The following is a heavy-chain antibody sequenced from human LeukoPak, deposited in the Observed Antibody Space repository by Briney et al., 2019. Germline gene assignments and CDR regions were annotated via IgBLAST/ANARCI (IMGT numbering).Heavy chain of an antibody. V-gene: IGHV4-39*01. D-gene: IGHD5-18*01. J-gene: IGHJ4*02. CDR3: ARSRFSLGYGDH. CDR2: IYYSGST. CDR1: GGSISSSSYY. Sequence: SETLSLTCTVSGGSISSSSYYWGWIRQPPGKGLEWIGSIYYSGSTYYNPSLKSRVTISVDTSKNQFSLKLSSVTAADTAVYYCARSRFSLGYGDHWGQGTLVTVSS.